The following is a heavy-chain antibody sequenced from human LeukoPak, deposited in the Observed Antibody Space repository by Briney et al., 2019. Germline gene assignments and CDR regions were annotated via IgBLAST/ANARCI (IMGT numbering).Heavy chain of an antibody. J-gene: IGHJ4*02. V-gene: IGHV4-59*02. D-gene: IGHD7-27*01. Sequence: SEALSLTCTVSGGSVSNYYWSWIRQSPGKGLEWIGYIYYTETSYNPSLKSRVTISADTSKNQFSLKLYSVTAADTAVYYCATRKLGNDYWGQGTLVTVSS. CDR3: ATRKLGNDY. CDR2: IYYTET. CDR1: GGSVSNYY.